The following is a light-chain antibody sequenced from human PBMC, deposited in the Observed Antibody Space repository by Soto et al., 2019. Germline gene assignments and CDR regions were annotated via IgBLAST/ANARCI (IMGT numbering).Light chain of an antibody. CDR2: EVS. J-gene: IGLJ1*01. CDR3: CADAGRSTYV. Sequence: QSVLTQPASVSGSPGQSITISCTRTSSDVGSYNFVSWYQQHPGEVPKVMIYEVSKRPSGVSDRFSGSKSGNTASLTVSGLQAEDEADYYCCADAGRSTYVFGTGNKV. CDR1: SSDVGSYNF. V-gene: IGLV2-23*02.